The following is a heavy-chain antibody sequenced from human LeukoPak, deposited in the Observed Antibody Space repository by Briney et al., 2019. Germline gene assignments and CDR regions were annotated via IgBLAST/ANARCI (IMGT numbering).Heavy chain of an antibody. CDR1: GGSISSYY. J-gene: IGHJ4*02. CDR2: IYYSGST. D-gene: IGHD3-9*01. CDR3: ARADILTGSFEY. Sequence: SETLSLTCTVSGGSISSYYWSWIRQPPGKGLEWIGYIYYSGSTNYNPSLRSRVTISVDTSKNQFSLKLRSVTAADTAVYYCARADILTGSFEYWGQGPLVNVSS. V-gene: IGHV4-59*01.